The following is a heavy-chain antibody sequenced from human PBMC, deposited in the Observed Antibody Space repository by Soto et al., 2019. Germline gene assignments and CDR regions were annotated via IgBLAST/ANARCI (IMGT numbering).Heavy chain of an antibody. CDR1: GGTFSSYA. CDR3: ARDPRDSSGYYPYWYFDL. V-gene: IGHV1-69*13. J-gene: IGHJ2*01. D-gene: IGHD3-22*01. Sequence: SVKVSCKASGGTFSSYAISWVRQAPGQGLEWMGGIIPIFGTANYAQKFQGRVTITADESTSTAYMELSSLRSEDTAVYYCARDPRDSSGYYPYWYFDLWGRGTLVTVSS. CDR2: IIPIFGTA.